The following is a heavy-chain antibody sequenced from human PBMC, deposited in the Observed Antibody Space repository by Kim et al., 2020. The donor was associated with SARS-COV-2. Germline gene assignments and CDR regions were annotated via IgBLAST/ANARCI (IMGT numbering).Heavy chain of an antibody. V-gene: IGHV4-31*02. J-gene: IGHJ4*02. D-gene: IGHD1-1*01. CDR3: ARDRAGGYSFDY. Sequence: TPSLGSRDTISVDTSVNQFSLSLSSATAADTAVYYCARDRAGGYSFDYWGQGALVTVSS.